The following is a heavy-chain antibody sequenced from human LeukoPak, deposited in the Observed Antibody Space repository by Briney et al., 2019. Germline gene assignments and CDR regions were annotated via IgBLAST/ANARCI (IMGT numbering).Heavy chain of an antibody. D-gene: IGHD3-22*01. CDR2: ISGSGGST. CDR3: AKCEYFDKYYFDY. J-gene: IGHJ4*02. V-gene: IGHV3-23*01. CDR1: GFTFSSYV. Sequence: GGSLRLSCAASGFTFSSYVMSWVRQAPGKGLEWVSAISGSGGSTYYADSVKGRFTISRDNSKNTLYLQMNSLRAEDTAVYYCAKCEYFDKYYFDYWGQGTLVTVSS.